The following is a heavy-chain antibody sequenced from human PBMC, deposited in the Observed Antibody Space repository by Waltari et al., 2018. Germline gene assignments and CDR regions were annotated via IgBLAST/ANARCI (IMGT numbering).Heavy chain of an antibody. J-gene: IGHJ2*01. CDR1: GFRFSSYW. CDR3: ARISGTPTTNWYFDL. CDR2: INPDGRGT. D-gene: IGHD4-17*01. Sequence: VQLVESGGGLVQPGGSLTLSCAASGFRFSSYWMHWVRQAPGKGLLWVSRINPDGRGTRYADSVQGRVTISRDNAKNTIYLQIDSLRAEDTAVYYCARISGTPTTNWYFDLWGRGTLVTVS. V-gene: IGHV3-74*01.